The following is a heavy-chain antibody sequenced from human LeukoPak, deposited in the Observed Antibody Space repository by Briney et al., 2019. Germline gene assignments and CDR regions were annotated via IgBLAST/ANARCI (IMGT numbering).Heavy chain of an antibody. CDR2: INPKRGNT. J-gene: IGHJ4*02. CDR1: RYTFTSYD. D-gene: IGHD3-10*01. V-gene: IGHV1-8*01. CDR3: ARGWKIYGSGKWIFGY. Sequence: ASVKVSSTASRYTFTSYDINSVRQATVQGREWMGWINPKRGNTGYGQKLQGRVTLTRTTSISTAYMELSSLRSEDTAVYSCARGWKIYGSGKWIFGYWGQGTLVTVSS.